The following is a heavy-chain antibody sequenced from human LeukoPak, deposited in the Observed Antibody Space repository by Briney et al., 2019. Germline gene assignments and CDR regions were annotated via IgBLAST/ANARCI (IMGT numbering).Heavy chain of an antibody. CDR2: MSYDGNNK. Sequence: PGGSLRLSCAASGFTFSNYGMHWVRQAPGKGLEWVAVMSYDGNNKYHADSVKGRFTISRDNSQNTLYLEMNSLRAEDTAVYYCAEVREIMFRGPQDYWGQGTLVTVSS. CDR1: GFTFSNYG. J-gene: IGHJ4*02. D-gene: IGHD3-10*01. CDR3: AEVREIMFRGPQDY. V-gene: IGHV3-30*18.